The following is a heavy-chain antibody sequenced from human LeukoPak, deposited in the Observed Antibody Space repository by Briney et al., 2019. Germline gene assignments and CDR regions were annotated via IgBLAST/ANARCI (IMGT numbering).Heavy chain of an antibody. CDR1: GITFSGYS. CDR3: ARGPVVAAAAYYFDY. J-gene: IGHJ4*02. D-gene: IGHD6-13*01. Sequence: GGSLRLSCVVSGITFSGYSMIWVRQAPGKGLEWVSVIYSGGSTYYADSVKGRFTISRHNSKNTLYLQMNSLRAEDTAVYYCARGPVVAAAAYYFDYWGQGTLVTVSS. V-gene: IGHV3-53*04. CDR2: IYSGGST.